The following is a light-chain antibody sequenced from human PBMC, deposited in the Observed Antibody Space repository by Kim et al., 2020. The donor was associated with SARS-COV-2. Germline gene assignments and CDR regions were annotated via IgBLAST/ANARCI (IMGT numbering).Light chain of an antibody. CDR3: QQYNSYPPT. CDR2: AAS. Sequence: ASVGDRVTITCRASQGISTYLAWFQQKPGKAPQSLIYAASSLQSVVPSKFSGSGSGTDFILTISSLQPEDFATYYCQQYNSYPPTFGGGTKVDIK. J-gene: IGKJ4*01. CDR1: QGISTY. V-gene: IGKV1-16*02.